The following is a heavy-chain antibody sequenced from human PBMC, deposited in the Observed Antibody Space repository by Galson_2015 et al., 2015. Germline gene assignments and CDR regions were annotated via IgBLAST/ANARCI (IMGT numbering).Heavy chain of an antibody. CDR3: AREIYSSSSDGLDP. CDR2: IYYSGST. CDR1: GGSISSSNW. D-gene: IGHD6-6*01. V-gene: IGHV4-61*01. Sequence: SETLSLTCAVSGGSISSSNWWSWIRQPPGKGLEWIGYIYYSGSTNYNPSLKSRVTISVDTSKNQFSLKLSSVTAADTAVYYCAREIYSSSSDGLDPWGQGTLVTVSS. J-gene: IGHJ5*02.